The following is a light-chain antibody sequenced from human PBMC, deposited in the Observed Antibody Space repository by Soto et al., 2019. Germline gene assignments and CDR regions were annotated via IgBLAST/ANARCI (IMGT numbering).Light chain of an antibody. CDR2: LNSDGSH. J-gene: IGLJ2*01. CDR3: QTWGTAIHDVV. CDR1: SGHNNYA. V-gene: IGLV4-69*01. Sequence: QLVLTQSPSASASLGASVKLTCTLSSGHNNYAIAWYQQQPEKGPRFLMKLNSDGSHSKGAGIPDRFSGSSSGAERHLTISSLQSEDEADYYCQTWGTAIHDVVFGGGTKLTVL.